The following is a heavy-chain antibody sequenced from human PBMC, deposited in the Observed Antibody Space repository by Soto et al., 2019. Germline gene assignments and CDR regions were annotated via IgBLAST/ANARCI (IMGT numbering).Heavy chain of an antibody. Sequence: QITLKESGPTLVKPTQTLTLTCTFSGFSLSTSGVGVGWIRQPPGKALEWLALIYWDDDKRYSPSMKSRLTITKDTSKSLVHLTTTYMDHVESATYYCAHSRLTYYYDNTFDPWGQGTLVTVSS. V-gene: IGHV2-5*02. D-gene: IGHD3-22*01. CDR3: AHSRLTYYYDNTFDP. CDR2: IYWDDDK. J-gene: IGHJ5*02. CDR1: GFSLSTSGVG.